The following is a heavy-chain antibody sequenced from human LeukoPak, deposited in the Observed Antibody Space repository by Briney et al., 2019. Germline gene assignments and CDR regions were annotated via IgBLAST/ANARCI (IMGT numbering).Heavy chain of an antibody. CDR3: ARHVGKGGSGSHYWYYYGMDV. CDR1: GGSFSGYY. J-gene: IGHJ6*01. V-gene: IGHV4-34*01. Sequence: SETLSLTCAVYGGSFSGYYWSCLRQPPGEGLEWIGQMNHSGRNNYNPSLKSRVNICVGTFKNQFCLSLRSVAAADTAVYYCARHVGKGGSGSHYWYYYGMDVWGQGTTVTVS. D-gene: IGHD3-10*01. CDR2: MNHSGRN.